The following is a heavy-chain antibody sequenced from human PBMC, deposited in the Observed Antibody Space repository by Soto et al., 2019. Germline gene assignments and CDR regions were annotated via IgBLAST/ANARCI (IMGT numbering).Heavy chain of an antibody. CDR2: IDTSSTKI. CDR3: ASHYDMWSGYLSPVDY. V-gene: IGHV3-11*01. CDR1: GYTFSDYY. J-gene: IGHJ4*02. D-gene: IGHD3-3*01. Sequence: QVQLVESGGDLVKRGGSLRLSCAASGYTFSDYYMSWIRQAPGKGLEWISYIDTSSTKIYYADSVKDGFTISRDNAKNSLYLEMNSLRDEDTAVYYCASHYDMWSGYLSPVDYWGQGTLVTVSS.